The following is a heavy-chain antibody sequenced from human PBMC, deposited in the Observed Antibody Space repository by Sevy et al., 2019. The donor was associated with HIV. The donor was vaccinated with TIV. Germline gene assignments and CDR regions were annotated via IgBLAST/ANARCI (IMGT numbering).Heavy chain of an antibody. J-gene: IGHJ5*02. D-gene: IGHD2-2*01. CDR3: ARGLDIVVVPAAMRDPNNWFDP. CDR2: INHSGST. CDR1: GGSFSGYY. Sequence: SETLSLTCAVYGGSFSGYYWSWIRQPPGKGLEWIGEINHSGSTNYNPSLKSRVTISVDTSKNQFSLKLSSVTAADTAVYYCARGLDIVVVPAAMRDPNNWFDPWGQGTLVTVSS. V-gene: IGHV4-34*01.